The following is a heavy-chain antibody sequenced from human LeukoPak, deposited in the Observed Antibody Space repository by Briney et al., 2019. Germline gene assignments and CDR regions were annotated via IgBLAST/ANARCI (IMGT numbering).Heavy chain of an antibody. Sequence: PSETLSLTCAVSGYSISSGYYWGWIRQPPGQGLEWIGSIYHSGSTYYNPSLKSRLTISVDTSKNQFSLKLSSVTAADTAVYYCARRAPEGRGKGNYYYYMDVWGKGTTVTVSS. CDR2: IYHSGST. J-gene: IGHJ6*03. V-gene: IGHV4-38-2*01. CDR1: GYSISSGYY. D-gene: IGHD3-10*01. CDR3: ARRAPEGRGKGNYYYYMDV.